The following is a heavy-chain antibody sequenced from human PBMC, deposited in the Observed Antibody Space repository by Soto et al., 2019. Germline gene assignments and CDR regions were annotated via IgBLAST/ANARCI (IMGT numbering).Heavy chain of an antibody. V-gene: IGHV4-59*01. Sequence: SETLSLTCTVSGGSISSYYWSWIRQPPGKGLEWIGYIYYSGSTNYNPSLKSRVTISVDTSKNQFSLKLSSVTAADTAVYYCARVPYYYYGMDVWGQGTKVTVSS. J-gene: IGHJ6*02. CDR1: GGSISSYY. CDR3: ARVPYYYYGMDV. CDR2: IYYSGST.